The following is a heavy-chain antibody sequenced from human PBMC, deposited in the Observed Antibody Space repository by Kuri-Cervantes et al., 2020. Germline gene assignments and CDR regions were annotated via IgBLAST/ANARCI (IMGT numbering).Heavy chain of an antibody. CDR3: ARGQGLGY. J-gene: IGHJ4*02. Sequence: GESLKISCAASGFTFGSYSMNWVRQAPGKGLEWVANIKQDGSEKYYVDSVKGRFTISRDSAKNSLYLQMDSLRVEDTAVYYCARGQGLGYWGQGALVTVSS. V-gene: IGHV3-7*04. CDR2: IKQDGSEK. D-gene: IGHD3/OR15-3a*01. CDR1: GFTFGSYS.